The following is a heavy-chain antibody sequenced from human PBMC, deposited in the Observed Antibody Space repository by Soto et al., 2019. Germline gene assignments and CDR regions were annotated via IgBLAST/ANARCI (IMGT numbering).Heavy chain of an antibody. V-gene: IGHV3-30*03. D-gene: IGHD3-10*02. Sequence: QVQLVESGGGVVQPGRSLRLSCAASGFTFSTYGMHWVRQAPGKGLEWVAVISYDGTNKYSADSVKGRFTISRDNSKNTVYLQMNSRRPEDTAVYYCVADYVATDTFDIWGQGTMVTVSS. CDR2: ISYDGTNK. J-gene: IGHJ3*02. CDR3: VADYVATDTFDI. CDR1: GFTFSTYG.